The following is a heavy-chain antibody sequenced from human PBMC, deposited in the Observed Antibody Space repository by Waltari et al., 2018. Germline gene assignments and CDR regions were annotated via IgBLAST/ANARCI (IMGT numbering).Heavy chain of an antibody. J-gene: IGHJ5*02. CDR2: IHYSGST. CDR1: GGSTRSGGYY. Sequence: QVQLQESGPGLVKPSQPLSLPCTVSGGSTRSGGYYWSWLRPPPGKGLEWIGYIHYSGSTYYNPSLKSPVTISVDTSKNQFSLKLSSVTAADTAVYYCARLVYCSGGSCDWFDPWGQGTLVTVSS. D-gene: IGHD2-15*01. CDR3: ARLVYCSGGSCDWFDP. V-gene: IGHV4-31*01.